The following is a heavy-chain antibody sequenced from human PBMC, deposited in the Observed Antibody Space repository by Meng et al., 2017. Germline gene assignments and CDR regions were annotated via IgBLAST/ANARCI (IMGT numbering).Heavy chain of an antibody. D-gene: IGHD1-26*01. CDR1: GFTFDDYC. CDR2: ISGSGGST. CDR3: AKDCPLGSYYPYYYYYGMDV. J-gene: IGHJ6*02. V-gene: IGHV3-23*01. Sequence: GESLKISCAASGFTFDDYCMIWVRQAPGNGLEWGSAISGSGGSTYYADSVKGRFTISRDNSKNTLYLQMNSLRADDTAVYYCAKDCPLGSYYPYYYYYGMDVWGQGTTVTVSS.